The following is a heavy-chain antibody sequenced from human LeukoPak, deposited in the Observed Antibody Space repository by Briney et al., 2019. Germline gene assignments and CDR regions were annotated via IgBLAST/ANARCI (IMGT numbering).Heavy chain of an antibody. J-gene: IGHJ6*02. V-gene: IGHV4-59*01. D-gene: IGHD5-12*01. CDR2: IYYSGST. Sequence: PSETLSLTCTVSGGSISSYYWSWIRQPPGKGPEWIGYIYYSGSTNYNPSLKSRVTISVDTSKNQFSLKLSSVTAADTAVYYCARWPYGMDVWGQGTTVTVSS. CDR1: GGSISSYY. CDR3: ARWPYGMDV.